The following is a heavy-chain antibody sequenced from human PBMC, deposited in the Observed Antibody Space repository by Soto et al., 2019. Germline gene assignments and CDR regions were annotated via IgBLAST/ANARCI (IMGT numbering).Heavy chain of an antibody. J-gene: IGHJ6*02. Sequence: QVQLVQSGAEMKEPGSSVKVSCKTSGGTFSSSAISWLRQAPGQGLEWMGGIIPLFRTPDYAQKFQGRVTIAADESTSTANRERSRLRSQDTAVYYCAGGKERRQVGGNYYYILDVWGQGTTITVSS. CDR3: AGGKERRQVGGNYYYILDV. CDR1: GGTFSSSA. V-gene: IGHV1-69*12. CDR2: IIPLFRTP.